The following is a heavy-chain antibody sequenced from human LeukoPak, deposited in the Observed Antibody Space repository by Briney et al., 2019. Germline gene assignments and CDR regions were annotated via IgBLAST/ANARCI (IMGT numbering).Heavy chain of an antibody. CDR1: GFTFSSYA. CDR3: TRVSGSYPYFDY. D-gene: IGHD1-26*01. J-gene: IGHJ4*02. Sequence: GGSLRLSCETSGFTFSSYAMSWVRQAPGKGLEWVSLISGSGGSTYYADSVKGRVTISRDNSKNTLYLQMNSLRAEDTAVYYCTRVSGSYPYFDYWGQGTLVTVSS. CDR2: ISGSGGST. V-gene: IGHV3-23*01.